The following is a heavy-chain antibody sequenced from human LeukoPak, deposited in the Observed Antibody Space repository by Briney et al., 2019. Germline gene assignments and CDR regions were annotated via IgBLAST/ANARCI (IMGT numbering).Heavy chain of an antibody. D-gene: IGHD3-10*01. CDR3: AKDYSKTSYYGSGTYYRPNWFDP. CDR1: GSTFNSYG. CDR2: IQYAGSDK. V-gene: IGHV3-30*02. J-gene: IGHJ5*02. Sequence: GGSLRLSCAASGSTFNSYGMHWVRQAPGKGLEWVAFIQYAGSDKYYADSVKGRFTISRDNSKNTLYLQMNSLRAEDTAVYYCAKDYSKTSYYGSGTYYRPNWFDPWGQGTLVTVSS.